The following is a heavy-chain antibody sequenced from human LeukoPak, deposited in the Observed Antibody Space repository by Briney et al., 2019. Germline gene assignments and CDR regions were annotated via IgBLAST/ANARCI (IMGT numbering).Heavy chain of an antibody. D-gene: IGHD3-22*01. CDR2: ISGSGGST. J-gene: IGHJ4*02. V-gene: IGHV3-23*01. CDR3: AKVHYYYDSSGYFN. Sequence: GSLRLSCAASGFTFISYAMSWVRQAPGKGLEWVSAISGSGGSTYYADSVKGRFTISRDNSKNTLYLQMNSLRAEDTAVYYCAKVHYYYDSSGYFNWGQGTLVTVSS. CDR1: GFTFISYA.